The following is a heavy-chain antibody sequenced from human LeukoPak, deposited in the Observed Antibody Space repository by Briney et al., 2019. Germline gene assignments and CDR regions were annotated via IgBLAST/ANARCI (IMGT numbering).Heavy chain of an antibody. CDR1: GGSISSYY. D-gene: IGHD2-2*01. CDR2: IYYSGST. CDR3: ARACCSSTSQYAFDI. Sequence: TSETLSLTCTVSGGSISSYYWSWIRQPPGKGLEWIGYIYYSGSTNYNPSLKSRVTISVDTSKNQFSLKLSSVTAADTAVYYCARACCSSTSQYAFDIWGQGTMVTVSS. V-gene: IGHV4-59*01. J-gene: IGHJ3*02.